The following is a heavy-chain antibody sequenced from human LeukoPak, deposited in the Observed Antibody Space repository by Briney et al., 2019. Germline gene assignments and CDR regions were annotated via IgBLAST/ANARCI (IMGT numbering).Heavy chain of an antibody. D-gene: IGHD3-9*01. J-gene: IGHJ4*02. CDR3: AKDLYYDLLMGTFDH. CDR2: ISDSGGGT. Sequence: GGSLRLSCAASGFTFSSYAMTWVRQAPGKGLEWVSTISDSGGGTYYADSVKGRFTISRDNSKNTMDLQMNSLRAEDTAVYYCAKDLYYDLLMGTFDHWGQGTLVTVSS. V-gene: IGHV3-23*01. CDR1: GFTFSSYA.